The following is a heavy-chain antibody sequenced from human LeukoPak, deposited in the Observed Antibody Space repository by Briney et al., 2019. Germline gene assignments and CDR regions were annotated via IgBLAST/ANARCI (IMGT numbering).Heavy chain of an antibody. J-gene: IGHJ4*02. Sequence: PSETLSLTCAVSGGSISSGGYSWSWIRQPPGKGLERIGYIYHSGSTYYNPSLKSRVTISVDRSKNQFSLKLSSVTAADTAVYYCARVDTAMVTFDYWGQGTLVTVSS. CDR2: IYHSGST. V-gene: IGHV4-30-2*01. CDR3: ARVDTAMVTFDY. D-gene: IGHD5-18*01. CDR1: GGSISSGGYS.